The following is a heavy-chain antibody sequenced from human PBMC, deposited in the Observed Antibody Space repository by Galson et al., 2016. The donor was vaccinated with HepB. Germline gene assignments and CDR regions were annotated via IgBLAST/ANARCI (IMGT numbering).Heavy chain of an antibody. J-gene: IGHJ4*02. V-gene: IGHV3-23*01. D-gene: IGHD1-1*01. Sequence: SLRLSCAASGFTFSSYAMHWVRQAPGKGLEWVSSISRSGGVTYYADSVKGRFSMSRDNSKDTMYLQMNSLRAEDTAVYYCAKDITTGRRLYPYYFDYWGQGILVTVSS. CDR2: ISRSGGVT. CDR3: AKDITTGRRLYPYYFDY. CDR1: GFTFSSYA.